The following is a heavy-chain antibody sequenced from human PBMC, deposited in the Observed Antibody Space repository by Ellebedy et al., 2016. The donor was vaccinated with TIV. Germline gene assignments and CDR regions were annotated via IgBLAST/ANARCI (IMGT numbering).Heavy chain of an antibody. CDR3: ARVPIWLVFDY. D-gene: IGHD3-10*01. Sequence: PGGSLRLSCEGSGFTVSSNYMSWVRQAPGKGLEWVAVISYDGSNKYYADSVKGRFTISRDNSKNTLYLQMNSLRAEDTAVYYCARVPIWLVFDYWGQGTLVTVSS. J-gene: IGHJ4*02. CDR2: ISYDGSNK. V-gene: IGHV3-30-3*01. CDR1: GFTVSSNY.